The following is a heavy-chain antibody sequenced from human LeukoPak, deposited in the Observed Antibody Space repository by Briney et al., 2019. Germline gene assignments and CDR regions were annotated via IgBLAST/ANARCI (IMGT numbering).Heavy chain of an antibody. J-gene: IGHJ3*02. CDR2: SYYSGST. CDR3: ARHRSDGYDDDAFDI. D-gene: IGHD5-12*01. V-gene: IGHV4-39*01. CDR1: GGSISSSSYY. Sequence: SETLSLTCTVSGGSISSSSYYWGWIRQPPGKGLEWIGRSYYSGSTYYNPALKTRVTISVDTSKNQFSLKLSSVTAADTAVYYCARHRSDGYDDDAFDIWGQGTMVTVSS.